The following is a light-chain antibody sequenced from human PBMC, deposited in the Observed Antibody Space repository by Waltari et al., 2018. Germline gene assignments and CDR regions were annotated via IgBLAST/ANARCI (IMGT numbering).Light chain of an antibody. J-gene: IGKJ5*01. CDR3: QQRSTWPSIT. CDR1: QSVNTN. CDR2: DAS. Sequence: EIVLTQSPATLSLSPGERGTLSCRASQSVNTNLAWYQQKPGQAPRLLIYDASTRATGIPARFSGSGSGTDFTLTISSLEREDFAVYYCQQRSTWPSITFGQGTRQEIK. V-gene: IGKV3-11*01.